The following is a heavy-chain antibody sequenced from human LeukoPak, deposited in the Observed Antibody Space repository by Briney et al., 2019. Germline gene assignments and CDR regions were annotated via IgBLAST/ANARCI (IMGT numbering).Heavy chain of an antibody. D-gene: IGHD6-19*01. V-gene: IGHV4-39*01. CDR3: ASLAVAGLSEGY. CDR2: IYYSGST. CDR1: GGSISSSDYY. Sequence: SEALSHTCIVSGGSISSSDYYWGWIRLPPGKGLEWIASIYYSGSTYYNPSLKSRVTISVDTSRNQFSLKLSSVTAADTAVYYCASLAVAGLSEGYWGQGTLVIVSS. J-gene: IGHJ4*02.